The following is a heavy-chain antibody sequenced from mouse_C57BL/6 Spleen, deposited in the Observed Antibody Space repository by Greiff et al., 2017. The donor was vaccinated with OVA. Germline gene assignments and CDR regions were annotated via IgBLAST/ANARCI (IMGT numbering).Heavy chain of an antibody. CDR1: GFTFSNYW. V-gene: IGHV6-3*01. CDR3: TGEGGNYDDYFDY. Sequence: EVKVEESGGGLVQPGGSMKLSCVASGFTFSNYWMNWVRQSPEKGLEWVAQIRLKSDNYATHYAESVKGRFTISRDDSKSSVYLQLNNLRAEDTGIYYCTGEGGNYDDYFDYWGQCTTLTVSS. CDR2: IRLKSDNYAT. D-gene: IGHD2-1*01. J-gene: IGHJ2*01.